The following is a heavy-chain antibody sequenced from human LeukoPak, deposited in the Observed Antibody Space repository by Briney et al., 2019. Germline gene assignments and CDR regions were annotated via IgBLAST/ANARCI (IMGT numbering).Heavy chain of an antibody. Sequence: SETLSLTCTVSGDSINIASYYWAWIRQPPGKGLEWIGSIYYGGGTYYSPSLKGRVTISVDTSKNQFSLSLSSVTAADTSMYYCGGRRSGAYGHFFDYWGQGTLVTVSS. CDR3: GGRRSGAYGHFFDY. D-gene: IGHD4-17*01. V-gene: IGHV4-39*01. J-gene: IGHJ4*02. CDR2: IYYGGGT. CDR1: GDSINIASYY.